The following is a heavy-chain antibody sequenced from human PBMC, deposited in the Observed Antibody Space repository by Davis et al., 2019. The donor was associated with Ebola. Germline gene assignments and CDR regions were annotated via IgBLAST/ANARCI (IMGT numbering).Heavy chain of an antibody. V-gene: IGHV1-2*02. CDR3: AREGVSAADTNWFDP. D-gene: IGHD2-2*01. CDR1: GYTFTNYD. Sequence: ASVKVSCKASGYTFTNYDVNWVRQATGQGLEWMGWINPNSGGTNYAQKFQGRVTMTRDTSITTAYMELSGLRSDDTAVYYCAREGVSAADTNWFDPWGQGTLVTVSS. J-gene: IGHJ5*02. CDR2: INPNSGGT.